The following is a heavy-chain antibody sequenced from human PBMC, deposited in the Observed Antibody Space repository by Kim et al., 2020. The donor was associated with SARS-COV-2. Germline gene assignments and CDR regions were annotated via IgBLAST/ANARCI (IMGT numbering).Heavy chain of an antibody. D-gene: IGHD4-17*01. J-gene: IGHJ4*02. V-gene: IGHV3-23*01. Sequence: YADSVKGRFPISRDNSKNTLYLQMNSLRAEDTAVYYCAKRCYGDWGAFDYWGQGTLVTVSS. CDR3: AKRCYGDWGAFDY.